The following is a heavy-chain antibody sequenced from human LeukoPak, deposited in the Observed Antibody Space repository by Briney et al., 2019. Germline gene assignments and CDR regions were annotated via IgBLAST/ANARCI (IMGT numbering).Heavy chain of an antibody. CDR1: GFTFSDYY. V-gene: IGHV3-11*05. D-gene: IGHD2-2*02. Sequence: KTGGPLRLSCAASGFTFSDYYMSWIRQAPGKGLEWVSHINTTSSYTDYADSARGRFTISRDNAKNLLYLQMNSLRPEDTAVYYCARDWYCSSSICYTDRNWFDPWGQGTLVTVSS. J-gene: IGHJ5*02. CDR3: ARDWYCSSSICYTDRNWFDP. CDR2: INTTSSYT.